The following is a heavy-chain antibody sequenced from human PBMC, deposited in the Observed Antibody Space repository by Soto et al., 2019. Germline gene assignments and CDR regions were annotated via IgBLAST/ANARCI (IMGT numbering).Heavy chain of an antibody. CDR3: ARFTYYDFWSGYYIPDY. CDR1: GGSISSYY. D-gene: IGHD3-3*01. J-gene: IGHJ4*02. V-gene: IGHV4-59*01. CDR2: IYYSGST. Sequence: SETLSLTCTVSGGSISSYYWSWIRQSPGKGLEWIGYIYYSGSTNYNPSLKSRGTISVDTSQNQFSLKLSSVTAADTAVYYCARFTYYDFWSGYYIPDYWGQGTLVTVSS.